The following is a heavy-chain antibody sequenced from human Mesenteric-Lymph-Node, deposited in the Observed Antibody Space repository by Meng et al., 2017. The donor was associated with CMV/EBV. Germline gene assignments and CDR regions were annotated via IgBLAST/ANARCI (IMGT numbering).Heavy chain of an antibody. CDR1: GFTFRTYW. CDR3: ARDRGCSLTSCDKGGDAFDV. J-gene: IGHJ3*01. CDR2: IKQDGSEK. Sequence: GESLKISCAASGFTFRTYWMAWVRQAPGKGLEWVANIKQDGSEKYYVDSVEGRFTISRDNAKNSLYLQMNSLRAEDTAVYYCARDRGCSLTSCDKGGDAFDVWGLGTMVTVSS. V-gene: IGHV3-7*01. D-gene: IGHD2-2*02.